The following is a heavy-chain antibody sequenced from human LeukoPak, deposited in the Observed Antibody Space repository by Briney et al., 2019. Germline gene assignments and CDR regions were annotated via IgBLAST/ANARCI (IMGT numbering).Heavy chain of an antibody. CDR2: INHSGST. Sequence: SETLSLTCAVYGGSFSGYYWTWIRQPPGKGLEWIGEINHSGSTNYNPSLKSRVTISVDTSKNQFSLKLSSVTAADTAVYYCARRGYSGPYYYYYYYMDVWGKGTTVTISS. V-gene: IGHV4-34*01. CDR3: ARRGYSGPYYYYYYYMDV. CDR1: GGSFSGYY. J-gene: IGHJ6*03. D-gene: IGHD5-12*01.